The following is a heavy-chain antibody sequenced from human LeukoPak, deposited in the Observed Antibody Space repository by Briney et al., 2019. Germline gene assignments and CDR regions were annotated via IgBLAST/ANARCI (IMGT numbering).Heavy chain of an antibody. D-gene: IGHD2/OR15-2a*01. CDR3: ARGVKEVGRFYFYMDV. Sequence: SETLSLTCGVSDGSLSGFFWTWIRQPPGKGLEWIGEILHRGSSYYNPSLKSRVSMSVDTSTNQVSLNLTSVTAADAAVYYCARGVKEVGRFYFYMDVWGHGTAVIVSS. J-gene: IGHJ6*03. CDR1: DGSLSGFF. CDR2: ILHRGSS. V-gene: IGHV4-34*01.